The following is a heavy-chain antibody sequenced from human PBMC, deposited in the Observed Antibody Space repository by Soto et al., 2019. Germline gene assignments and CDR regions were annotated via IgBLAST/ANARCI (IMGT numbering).Heavy chain of an antibody. J-gene: IGHJ4*02. V-gene: IGHV3-7*04. Sequence: EVPLVESGGGLVQPGGSLRLSCAASGFTFRSYWMGWVRQVPGKGLEWVANIKQDGSEKNYVDSVKGRFTISRDNAKNSLYLQMNSLRGEDTAVYYCARENYFDYWGQGTQVTVSS. CDR2: IKQDGSEK. CDR1: GFTFRSYW. CDR3: ARENYFDY.